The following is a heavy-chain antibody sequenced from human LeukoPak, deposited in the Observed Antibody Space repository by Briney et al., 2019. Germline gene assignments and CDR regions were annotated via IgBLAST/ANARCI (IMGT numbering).Heavy chain of an antibody. CDR1: GYTFTCYY. V-gene: IGHV1-2*02. J-gene: IGHJ6*02. Sequence: ASVQVSCKASGYTFTCYYMHWVRQAPGQGLAWMGWINPNSGGTHYAQKLQGRAIITRDTSISTAYMELSRLRSDDTAVYFCARAAVTHYYYGMDVWGQGTTVTVSS. D-gene: IGHD4-23*01. CDR3: ARAAVTHYYYGMDV. CDR2: INPNSGGT.